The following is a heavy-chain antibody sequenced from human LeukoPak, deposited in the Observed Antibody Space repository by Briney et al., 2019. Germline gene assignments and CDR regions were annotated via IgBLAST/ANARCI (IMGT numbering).Heavy chain of an antibody. Sequence: GGSLRLSCAASGFTFSSYAMSWVRQAPGKGLEWVSAISGSGGSTYYADSVKGRFTISRDNSKNTLYLQMYSLRAEDTAVYYCAKDAYGSGSYSYYNWFDPWGQGTLVTVSS. CDR3: AKDAYGSGSYSYYNWFDP. J-gene: IGHJ5*02. D-gene: IGHD3-10*01. V-gene: IGHV3-23*01. CDR1: GFTFSSYA. CDR2: ISGSGGST.